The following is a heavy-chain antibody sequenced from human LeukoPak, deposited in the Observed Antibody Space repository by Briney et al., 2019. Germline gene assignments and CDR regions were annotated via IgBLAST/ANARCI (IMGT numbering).Heavy chain of an antibody. Sequence: NASETLSLTCTVSGYSISSGYYWGWIRQPPGKGLEWIGSIYHSGSTYYNASLQSRVTISIETSKNQISLRLNSVTAADTAIYYCAKSGGYGLIDYWGQGTLVTVSS. CDR1: GYSISSGYY. J-gene: IGHJ4*02. V-gene: IGHV4-38-2*02. CDR3: AKSGGYGLIDY. D-gene: IGHD1-26*01. CDR2: IYHSGST.